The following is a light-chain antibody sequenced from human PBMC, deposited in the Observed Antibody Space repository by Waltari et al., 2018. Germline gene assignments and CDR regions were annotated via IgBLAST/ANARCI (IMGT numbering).Light chain of an antibody. V-gene: IGKV3-20*01. J-gene: IGKJ1*01. Sequence: EIVLTQSPGTLSLSPGERATLSCRASQSVSRYLAWYQQKPGQAPRLLIYVASTRATGIPDRFSGSGSGTDFSLTISRLEPEDFAVYYCQKYGRLPATFGQGTKVEIK. CDR3: QKYGRLPAT. CDR1: QSVSRY. CDR2: VAS.